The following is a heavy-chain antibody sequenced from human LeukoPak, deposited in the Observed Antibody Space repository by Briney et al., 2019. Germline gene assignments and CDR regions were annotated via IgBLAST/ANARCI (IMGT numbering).Heavy chain of an antibody. CDR1: GFTFSNYA. CDR3: ATAYYYDGSGYYYPADY. CDR2: ISGSDGST. D-gene: IGHD3-22*01. Sequence: GASLRLSCAASGFTFSNYAMSWVRQAPGKGLEWVSAISGSDGSTYYADSVKGRFTISRDNSKNTLYLQMDSLRAEDTAVYYCATAYYYDGSGYYYPADYWGQGTLVTVSS. V-gene: IGHV3-23*01. J-gene: IGHJ4*02.